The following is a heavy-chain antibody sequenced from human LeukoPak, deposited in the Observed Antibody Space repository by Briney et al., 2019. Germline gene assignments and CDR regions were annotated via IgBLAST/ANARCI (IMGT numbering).Heavy chain of an antibody. Sequence: GGSLRLSCAASGFTFSSYWMSWVRQAPGKGLEWVANIKQDGSEKYYVDSVKGRFTISRDNAKTSLYLQMSSLRAEDTAVYYCARGRGYCSSTSCSPLWYFDYWGQGTLVTVSS. V-gene: IGHV3-7*03. CDR2: IKQDGSEK. CDR1: GFTFSSYW. J-gene: IGHJ4*02. D-gene: IGHD2-2*01. CDR3: ARGRGYCSSTSCSPLWYFDY.